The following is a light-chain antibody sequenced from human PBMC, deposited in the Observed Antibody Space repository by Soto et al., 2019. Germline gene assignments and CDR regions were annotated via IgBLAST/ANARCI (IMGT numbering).Light chain of an antibody. V-gene: IGKV1-27*01. CDR3: QKYDDVPYT. J-gene: IGKJ2*01. Sequence: MTQSPSSLSASVGDRVTITCRASQSIIRYLAWYQQKQGMPPKLLIYAASTLQSGVPSRFSGSGSGTDFTLTISSLHPEDVATYYCQKYDDVPYTFGQGTKLEI. CDR2: AAS. CDR1: QSIIRY.